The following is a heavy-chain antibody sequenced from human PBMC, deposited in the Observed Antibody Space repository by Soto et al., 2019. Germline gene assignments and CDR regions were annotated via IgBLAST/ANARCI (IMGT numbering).Heavy chain of an antibody. CDR2: IKTDGSST. Sequence: EVQLVESGGGLVQPGESLRLSCAASGFTLSSRWMHWVRQAPGKGLMWVSRIKTDGSSTSYADSVKGRFTISRDNAKNTLDLQMNSLRAEDTAMYYCARDQDTFGQAVFDSWGQGTLVTVSS. CDR3: ARDQDTFGQAVFDS. CDR1: GFTLSSRW. D-gene: IGHD3-16*01. V-gene: IGHV3-74*01. J-gene: IGHJ4*02.